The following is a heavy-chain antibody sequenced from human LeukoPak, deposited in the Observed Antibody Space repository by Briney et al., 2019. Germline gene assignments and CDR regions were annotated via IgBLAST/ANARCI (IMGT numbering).Heavy chain of an antibody. CDR2: MNPNSGNT. V-gene: IGHV1-8*03. CDR1: GYTFTSYD. D-gene: IGHD2-2*01. Sequence: ASVKVSCKASGYTFTSYDTNWVRQATGQGLEWMGWMNPNSGNTGYAQKFQGRVTITRNTSISTAYMELSSLRSEDTAVYYCARGRYCSSTSCYVPDDYYYYYYMDVWGKGTTVTVSS. CDR3: ARGRYCSSTSCYVPDDYYYYYYMDV. J-gene: IGHJ6*03.